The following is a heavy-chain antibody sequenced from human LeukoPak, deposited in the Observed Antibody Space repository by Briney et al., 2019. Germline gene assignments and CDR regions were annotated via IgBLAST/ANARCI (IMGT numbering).Heavy chain of an antibody. CDR2: ISYDGSNK. CDR3: VRDLFLTMGQPTGPDY. V-gene: IGHV3-30*04. J-gene: IGHJ4*02. Sequence: GGSLRLSCAASGFTFSSYAMHWVRLAPGKGLEWVAVISYDGSNKYYANSVKGRFTISRDNSKSTLYLQMNSLRAEDTAVYYCVRDLFLTMGQPTGPDYWGQGTLVTVSS. CDR1: GFTFSSYA. D-gene: IGHD4-17*01.